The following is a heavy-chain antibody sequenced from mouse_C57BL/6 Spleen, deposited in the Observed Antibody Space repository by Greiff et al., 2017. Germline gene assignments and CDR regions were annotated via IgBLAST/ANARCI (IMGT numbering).Heavy chain of an antibody. CDR1: GYSFTSYY. J-gene: IGHJ4*01. CDR2: IYPGSGNT. CDR3: SRNYYGSSYYAMDY. V-gene: IGHV1-66*01. D-gene: IGHD1-1*01. Sequence: QVQLQQSGPELVKPGASVKISCKASGYSFTSYYIHWVKQRPGQGLEWIGWIYPGSGNTKYNEKFKGKATLTADTSSSTAYMQLSSLTSEDSAVXYCSRNYYGSSYYAMDYWGQGTSVTVSS.